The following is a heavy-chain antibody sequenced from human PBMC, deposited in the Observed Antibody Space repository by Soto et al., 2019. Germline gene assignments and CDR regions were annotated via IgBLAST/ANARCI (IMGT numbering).Heavy chain of an antibody. J-gene: IGHJ6*02. CDR2: IYYSGST. V-gene: IGHV4-31*03. D-gene: IGHD2-21*01. CDR1: GGSISSGGYY. Sequence: SETLSLTFTVSGGSISSGGYYWSWIRQHPGKGLEWIGYIYYSGSTYYNPSLKSRVTISVDTSKNQFSLKLSSVTAADTAVYYCAGTLWTRYYYYGMDVWGQGTTVTVSS. CDR3: AGTLWTRYYYYGMDV.